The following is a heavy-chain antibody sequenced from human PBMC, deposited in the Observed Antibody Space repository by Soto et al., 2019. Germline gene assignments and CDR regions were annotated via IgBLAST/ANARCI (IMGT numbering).Heavy chain of an antibody. J-gene: IGHJ6*02. CDR1: GYIFTDYY. CDR3: ARGNMVRGVITYYYYGMDV. Sequence: ASVKVSCKASGYIFTDYYTHWVRQAPGQELGWMGRINPNSGGTNYAQKFQGRVTMTRDTSISTAYTELSSLRSEDTATYYCARGNMVRGVITYYYYGMDVWGQGTTVTVS. V-gene: IGHV1-2*06. D-gene: IGHD3-10*01. CDR2: INPNSGGT.